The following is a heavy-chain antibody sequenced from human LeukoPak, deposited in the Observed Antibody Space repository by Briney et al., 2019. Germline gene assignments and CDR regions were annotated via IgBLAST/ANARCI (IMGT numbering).Heavy chain of an antibody. V-gene: IGHV4-59*08. D-gene: IGHD5-12*01. CDR2: IYYSGST. Sequence: SETLSLTCTVSGGSISSYYWSWIRQPPGKGLEWIGYIYYSGSTNYNPSLKSRVTISVDTSKKQFSLKLSSVTAADTAVYYCAGSYSGYDFYYGMDVWGQGTTVTVSS. CDR3: AGSYSGYDFYYGMDV. J-gene: IGHJ6*02. CDR1: GGSISSYY.